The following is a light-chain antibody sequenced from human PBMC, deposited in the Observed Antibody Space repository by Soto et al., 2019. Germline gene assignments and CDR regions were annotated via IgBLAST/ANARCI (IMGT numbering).Light chain of an antibody. Sequence: QSALTQPASVSGSPGQSITISCIGTSSDVGAYDLVSWYQQHPGTAPRLIIYEVNYRPSGVSSRFSGSRSGNTASLTISGLQAEDEAHYYCSSSTDTSILFGGGTQLTVL. J-gene: IGLJ2*01. CDR2: EVN. CDR1: SSDVGAYDL. V-gene: IGLV2-14*02. CDR3: SSSTDTSIL.